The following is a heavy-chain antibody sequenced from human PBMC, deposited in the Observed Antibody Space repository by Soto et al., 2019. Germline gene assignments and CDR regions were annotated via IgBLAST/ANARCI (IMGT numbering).Heavy chain of an antibody. CDR3: ARRGGGVVLAATTPFDY. J-gene: IGHJ4*02. D-gene: IGHD2-15*01. V-gene: IGHV4-4*02. Sequence: QVPLQESGPRLVRPSGTLSLTCTVSSGSISTANWWSWVRQPPGRGLEWIGEIYHSGSTNYNLSLRSRVTLSVDKSKNQFSLRLSSGSAADTATYYCARRGGGVVLAATTPFDYWGQGTLVTVSS. CDR2: IYHSGST. CDR1: SGSISTANW.